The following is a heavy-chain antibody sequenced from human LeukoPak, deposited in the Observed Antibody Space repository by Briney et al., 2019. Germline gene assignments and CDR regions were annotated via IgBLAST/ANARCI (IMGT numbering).Heavy chain of an antibody. J-gene: IGHJ4*02. CDR3: GGPPVKFRARGPPD. V-gene: IGHV3-30-3*01. D-gene: IGHD2-21*01. CDR1: GFTFSSYA. Sequence: GRSLRLSCAASGFTFSSYAMNWGRQAPGKGLEWVAVISYDGSNKYYADSVKGPFTIYRDNSTTTLYLHMNSLRAEGTEVSYCGGPPVKFRARGPPDWGQGTVAMVS. CDR2: ISYDGSNK.